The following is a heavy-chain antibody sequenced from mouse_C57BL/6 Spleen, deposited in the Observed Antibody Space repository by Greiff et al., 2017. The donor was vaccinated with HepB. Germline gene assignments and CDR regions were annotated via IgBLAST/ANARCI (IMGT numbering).Heavy chain of an antibody. CDR3: ASYGQVYFDY. V-gene: IGHV1-42*01. Sequence: EVQLQQSGPELVKPGASVKISCKASGYSFTGYYMNWVKQSPEKSLEWIGEINPSTGGTTYNQKFKAQATLTVDKSSSTAYMQLKSLTSEDSAVYYCASYGQVYFDYWGQGTTLTVSS. D-gene: IGHD1-1*02. CDR1: GYSFTGYY. J-gene: IGHJ2*01. CDR2: INPSTGGT.